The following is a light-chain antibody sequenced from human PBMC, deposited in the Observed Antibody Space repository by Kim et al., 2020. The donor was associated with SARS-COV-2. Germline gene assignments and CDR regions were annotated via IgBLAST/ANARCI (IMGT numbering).Light chain of an antibody. CDR3: QQYSSFSPYT. J-gene: IGKJ2*01. Sequence: DIQMTQSPSTLSVSVGDRVTITCRASESISNWLAWYQQKPGKAPKLLIYDASTVEIGVPSRFSGSGSETEFALTISSLQPDDFATYYCQQYSSFSPYTFGQGTKLEI. V-gene: IGKV1-5*01. CDR1: ESISNW. CDR2: DAS.